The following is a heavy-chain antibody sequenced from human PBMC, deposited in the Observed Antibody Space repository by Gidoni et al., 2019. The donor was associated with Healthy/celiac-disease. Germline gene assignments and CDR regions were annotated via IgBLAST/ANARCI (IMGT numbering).Heavy chain of an antibody. J-gene: IGHJ4*02. CDR3: ASYQLLYQGEFDY. D-gene: IGHD2-2*02. CDR2: ISAYNGNT. Sequence: QVQRVQSGAEVTKPGASGKDSCKAAGDNLSRYGISWVRQAPGKGLEWMGWISAYNGNTNYAQQLQGRVTMTTDPSTSTAYMELRSLRSDDTAVYYCASYQLLYQGEFDYWGQGTLVTVSS. CDR1: GDNLSRYG. V-gene: IGHV1-18*01.